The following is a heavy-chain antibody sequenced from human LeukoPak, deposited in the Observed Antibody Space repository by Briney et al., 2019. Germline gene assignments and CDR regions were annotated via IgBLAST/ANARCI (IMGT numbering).Heavy chain of an antibody. D-gene: IGHD3-10*01. CDR3: ARATYYYDSVAAFDL. Sequence: GGSLRLSCAASKFTFSSYAMNGERQAPGKGLEWISHISGASVSIYYADSVKGRFTISRDNAKNSLYLQMNSLRAEDTAMYYCARATYYYDSVAAFDLWSQGTMVTVSS. V-gene: IGHV3-48*01. J-gene: IGHJ3*01. CDR1: KFTFSSYA. CDR2: ISGASVSI.